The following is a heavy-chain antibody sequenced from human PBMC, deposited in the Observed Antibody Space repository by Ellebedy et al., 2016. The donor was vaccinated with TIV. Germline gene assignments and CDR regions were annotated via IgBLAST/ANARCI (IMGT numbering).Heavy chain of an antibody. CDR2: IDAGYGNT. Sequence: ASVKVSCXASGYIFSRYTMHWVRQAPGQRLEWMGWIDAGYGNTRYSQKFQVRVTMTRDTSAKTAYMELTSLRSEDTAVYYCAREGDYYFDYWGQGTLVTVSS. CDR3: AREGDYYFDY. D-gene: IGHD2-21*01. CDR1: GYIFSRYT. V-gene: IGHV1-3*01. J-gene: IGHJ4*02.